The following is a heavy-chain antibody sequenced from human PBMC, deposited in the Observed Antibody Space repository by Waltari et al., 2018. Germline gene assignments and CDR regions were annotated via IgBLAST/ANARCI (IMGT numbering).Heavy chain of an antibody. Sequence: QVQLVQSGPEVKKPGATVKVSCKTSGYTFTGYYMHWVRQAPGQGLEWMGRINTNTGNPTYAQGFTGRFVFSLDTSVSTAYLQISSLKAEDTAVYYCARDRGEWELLGGRYFDYWGQGTLVTVSS. V-gene: IGHV7-4-1*02. J-gene: IGHJ4*02. CDR2: INTNTGNP. D-gene: IGHD1-26*01. CDR1: GYTFTGYY. CDR3: ARDRGEWELLGGRYFDY.